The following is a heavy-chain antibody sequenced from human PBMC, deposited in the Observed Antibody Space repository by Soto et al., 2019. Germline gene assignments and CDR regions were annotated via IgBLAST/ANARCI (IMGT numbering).Heavy chain of an antibody. CDR2: ISAYNGNT. V-gene: IGHV1-18*01. CDR3: ATDPGNYYDSSGYCDY. Sequence: ASVKVSCKASGYTFTSYGISWVRQAPGQGLEWMGWISAYNGNTNYAQKLQGRVTMTTETSTSTAYMELRSLRSDATAVYYCATDPGNYYDSSGYCDYWGQGTVVTVSS. J-gene: IGHJ4*02. D-gene: IGHD3-22*01. CDR1: GYTFTSYG.